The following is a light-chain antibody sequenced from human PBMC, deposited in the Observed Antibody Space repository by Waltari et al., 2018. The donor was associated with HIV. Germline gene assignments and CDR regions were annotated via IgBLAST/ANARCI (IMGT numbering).Light chain of an antibody. CDR2: SAS. Sequence: SVLTHSPGTLSLSAGEKSTLSCRARQSGSNTSLAWYQQNPGQSLRLLISSASTRANAIPDRFSGSGSGTDFSLTISRLEPEDVAVYYCQRYGRSRTFGQGTKVEIK. CDR3: QRYGRSRT. V-gene: IGKV3-20*01. J-gene: IGKJ1*01. CDR1: QSGSNTS.